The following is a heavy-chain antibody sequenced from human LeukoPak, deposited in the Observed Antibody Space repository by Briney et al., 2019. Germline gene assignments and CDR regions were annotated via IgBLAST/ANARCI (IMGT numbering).Heavy chain of an antibody. J-gene: IGHJ4*02. CDR3: ARGGPLGDTNRFDF. D-gene: IGHD1-14*01. CDR1: GFTFASYA. V-gene: IGHV3-30*04. CDR2: LAYDGTNK. Sequence: GGSLRLSCAASGFTFASYAMHWVRQPPGKGLEWVTLLAYDGTNKQYADSVKGRFTISRDNSQNTVDLHMDSLRAEDTAVYYCARGGPLGDTNRFDFWGQGILVTVSS.